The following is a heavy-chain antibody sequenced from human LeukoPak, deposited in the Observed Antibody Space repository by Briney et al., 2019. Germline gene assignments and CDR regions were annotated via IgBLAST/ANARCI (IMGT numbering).Heavy chain of an antibody. D-gene: IGHD1-26*01. CDR1: GGSINSGGYY. CDR2: IYYSGTT. V-gene: IGHV4-31*03. CDR3: ARAPSGATNDAFDI. Sequence: SQTLSLTCTVSGGSINSGGYYWSRIRQHPGKGLEWIGFIYYSGTTHSNPSLQSRVTISLDSSKNQFSLKLSSVTAADTAVYYCARAPSGATNDAFDIWGQGTMVTVSS. J-gene: IGHJ3*02.